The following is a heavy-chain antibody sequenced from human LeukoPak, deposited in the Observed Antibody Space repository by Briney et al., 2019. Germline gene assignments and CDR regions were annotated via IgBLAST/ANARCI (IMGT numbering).Heavy chain of an antibody. CDR3: ARDPKYSYAYGPDY. Sequence: GGSLRLSCAASGFTFSDYYMSWIRQAPGKGLEWVSYISSSSSYTNYADSVKGRFTISRDNAKNSLYLQMNSLRAEDTAVYYCARDPKYSYAYGPDYWGQGTLVTVSS. CDR2: ISSSSSYT. J-gene: IGHJ4*02. D-gene: IGHD5-18*01. CDR1: GFTFSDYY. V-gene: IGHV3-11*06.